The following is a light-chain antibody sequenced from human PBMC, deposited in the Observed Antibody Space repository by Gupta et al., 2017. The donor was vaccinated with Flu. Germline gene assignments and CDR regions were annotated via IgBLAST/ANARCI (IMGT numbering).Light chain of an antibody. J-gene: IGLJ1*01. CDR2: DVT. CDR1: NNAVGRSNR. Sequence: QSASSQPPAVAAAPGLSLPLSGTGTNNAVGRSNRVSWYEQRPGKAPKLILYDVTERPSGVPDRFSGSKSGNTASLTISGLQADDEADYFCSSHAGRVTWVFGTGTTVTVL. CDR3: SSHAGRVTWV. V-gene: IGLV2-11*01.